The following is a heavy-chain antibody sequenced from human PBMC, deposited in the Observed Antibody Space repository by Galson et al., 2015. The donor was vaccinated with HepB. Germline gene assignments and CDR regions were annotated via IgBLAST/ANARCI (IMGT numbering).Heavy chain of an antibody. CDR2: ISISSTTI. CDR1: GFAFSRFA. CDR3: VKNGDMVATIFAY. V-gene: IGHV3-48*02. J-gene: IGHJ4*02. D-gene: IGHD5-12*01. Sequence: SLRLSCAASGFAFSRFAMHWVRQAPGKGLEWVSYISISSTTIYYADSVKGRFTISRDNAKNFVFLQMNSLRDEDTALYYCVKNGDMVATIFAYWGQGALVTVSS.